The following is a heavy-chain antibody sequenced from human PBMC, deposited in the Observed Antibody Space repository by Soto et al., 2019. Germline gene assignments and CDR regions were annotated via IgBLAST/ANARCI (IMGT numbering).Heavy chain of an antibody. V-gene: IGHV4-30-4*01. CDR3: ARDRDGSGWKGSGMDV. Sequence: SETLSLTCPVSGCSTNSADYCWSWIRQSPGKGLEWIGYIFFTGSTSYNPSLRSRLTLSLDTSKNQFSLTLASVTAADTAVYYCARDRDGSGWKGSGMDVWGQGTGVTVSS. J-gene: IGHJ6*02. CDR1: GCSTNSADYC. CDR2: IFFTGST. D-gene: IGHD6-25*01.